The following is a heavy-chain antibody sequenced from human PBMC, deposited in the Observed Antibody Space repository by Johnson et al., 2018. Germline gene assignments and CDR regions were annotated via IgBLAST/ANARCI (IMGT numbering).Heavy chain of an antibody. Sequence: VQLVQSGGDLVQSGRSLRLSCTGSGFTFGDYTMSWFRRPPGKGLEWIGFIRSLAHGGTSEQRASVEGRFIIARDDSKRPAYLLMNSLKTEDTAVYYWARGSHYMDVWGKGTTVSVSS. V-gene: IGHV3-49*03. CDR3: ARGSHYMDV. CDR1: GFTFGDYT. CDR2: IRSLAHGGTS. J-gene: IGHJ6*03.